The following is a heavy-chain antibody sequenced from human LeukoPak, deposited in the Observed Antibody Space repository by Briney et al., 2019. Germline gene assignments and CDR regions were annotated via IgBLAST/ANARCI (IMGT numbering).Heavy chain of an antibody. V-gene: IGHV6-1*01. D-gene: IGHD1-7*01. CDR2: TYYWSKWYN. CDR3: ARSQNYAFDY. CDR1: GDSFSTNRFG. Sequence: SQTLSLTCAISGDSFSTNRFGWHGIRQSPSRGLEGLGKTYYWSKWYNVYAVSVKSRMTSNPNTSKNQFSLQLNSVTPEDTAVYYCARSQNYAFDYWGQGALVTVSS. J-gene: IGHJ4*02.